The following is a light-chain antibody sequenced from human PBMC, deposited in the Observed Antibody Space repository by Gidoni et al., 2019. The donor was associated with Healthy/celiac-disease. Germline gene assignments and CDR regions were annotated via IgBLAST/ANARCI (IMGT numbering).Light chain of an antibody. CDR1: QSVSSSY. V-gene: IGKV3-20*01. Sequence: EIVLTQSPGTLSLSPGERATLSCSASQSVSSSYLAWYQQKPGQAPRLLIYGASSRATGIPDRFSGSGSGTDFTLTISRLEPEDFAVYYCQQYDSSPPITFGQGTRLEIK. CDR3: QQYDSSPPIT. CDR2: GAS. J-gene: IGKJ5*01.